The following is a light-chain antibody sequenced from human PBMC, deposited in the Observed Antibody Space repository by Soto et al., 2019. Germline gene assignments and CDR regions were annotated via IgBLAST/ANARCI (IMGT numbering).Light chain of an antibody. J-gene: IGKJ1*01. CDR2: AAS. Sequence: DIRMTQSPSSLSASVGDRVTVTCRASQDIMNYLAWYQQKPGKVPTVLIYAASTLRSGVPSRFSGSRSGTYFTLTISSLQPEDVATYYCQNYDTAPRTFGQGTKVEIK. CDR3: QNYDTAPRT. CDR1: QDIMNY. V-gene: IGKV1-27*01.